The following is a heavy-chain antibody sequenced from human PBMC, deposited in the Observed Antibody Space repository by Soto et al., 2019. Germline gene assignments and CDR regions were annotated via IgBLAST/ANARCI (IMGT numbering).Heavy chain of an antibody. J-gene: IGHJ4*02. CDR1: GGTFSSYT. V-gene: IGHV1-69*02. D-gene: IGHD5-18*01. CDR2: IIPILGIA. Sequence: SVKVSCKASGGTFSSYTISWVRQAPGQGLEWMGRIIPILGIANYAQKFQGRVTITADKSTSTAYMELSSLRSEDTAVYYCARYMVDTAMVEYYYFDYWGQGTLVTVSS. CDR3: ARYMVDTAMVEYYYFDY.